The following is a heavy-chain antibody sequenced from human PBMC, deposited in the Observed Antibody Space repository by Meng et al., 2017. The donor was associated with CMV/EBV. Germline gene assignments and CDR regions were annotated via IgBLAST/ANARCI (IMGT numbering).Heavy chain of an antibody. Sequence: ASVKVSCKASGGTFSSYAISWVRQAPGQQLEWMGWINPNSGGTNYAQRFQGRVTMTRDTSISTAYMELSRLTSEDTAVYYCARAVVPDATFDPWGQGTLVTVSS. J-gene: IGHJ5*02. V-gene: IGHV1-2*02. CDR3: ARAVVPDATFDP. CDR2: INPNSGGT. CDR1: GGTFSSYA. D-gene: IGHD2-2*01.